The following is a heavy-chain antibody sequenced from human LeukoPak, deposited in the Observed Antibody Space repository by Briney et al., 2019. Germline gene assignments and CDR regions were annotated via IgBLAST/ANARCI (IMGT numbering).Heavy chain of an antibody. J-gene: IGHJ4*02. Sequence: GGSLRLSCAASGFTFSSYAMSWVRQAPGKGLEWVSAISGSGGSTYYADSVKGRFTISRDNSKNTLYLQMDSLRAEDTAVYYCAKAIGYCSSTSCYTFDYWGQGTLVTVSS. CDR1: GFTFSSYA. CDR2: ISGSGGST. V-gene: IGHV3-23*01. CDR3: AKAIGYCSSTSCYTFDY. D-gene: IGHD2-2*02.